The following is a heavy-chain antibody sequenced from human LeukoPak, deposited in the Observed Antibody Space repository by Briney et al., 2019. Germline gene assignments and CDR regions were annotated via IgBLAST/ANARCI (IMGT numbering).Heavy chain of an antibody. D-gene: IGHD6-19*01. CDR2: IYPGDSNT. J-gene: IGHJ4*02. CDR3: GRLRGWPNYFDY. Sequence: GESLKISCKGSGYSVTTYWIGWVRQMPGKGLEWMGVIYPGDSNTKYSPSFQGQVTISADKSISTAYLQWSSLKASDTAMYYCGRLRGWPNYFDYWGQGTLVTVSS. V-gene: IGHV5-51*01. CDR1: GYSVTTYW.